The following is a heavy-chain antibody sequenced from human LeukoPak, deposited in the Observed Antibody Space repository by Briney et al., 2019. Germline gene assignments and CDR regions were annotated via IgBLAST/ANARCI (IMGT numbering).Heavy chain of an antibody. J-gene: IGHJ4*02. D-gene: IGHD6-19*01. Sequence: PGGSLRLSCVASGFTVSINYMSWVRQAPGKGVEGVSVIYSAGNTYYADSLKGRFTISRHNSENTLYLHMNSLRVEDTAVYFCARGGTPGYSSGRIDYWGQGTLVTVSS. V-gene: IGHV3-53*04. CDR1: GFTVSINY. CDR2: IYSAGNT. CDR3: ARGGTPGYSSGRIDY.